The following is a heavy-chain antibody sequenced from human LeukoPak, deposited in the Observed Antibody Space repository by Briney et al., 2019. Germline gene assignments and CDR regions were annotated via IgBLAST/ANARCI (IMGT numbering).Heavy chain of an antibody. CDR2: IYYSGST. CDR1: GGSISSSSYY. D-gene: IGHD1-1*01. CDR3: ARLEDYNWFDP. V-gene: IGHV4-39*01. J-gene: IGHJ5*02. Sequence: PSETLSLTCTVSGGSISSSSYYWGWIRQPPGKGLEWIGSIYYSGSTYYNPSLKSRVTISVDTSKNQFSLKLSSVTAADTAVYYCARLEDYNWFDPWGQRTLVTVSS.